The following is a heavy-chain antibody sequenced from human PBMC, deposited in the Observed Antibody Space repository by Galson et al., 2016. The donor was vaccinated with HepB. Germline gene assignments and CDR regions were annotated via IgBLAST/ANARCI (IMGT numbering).Heavy chain of an antibody. CDR2: ISYDETNK. V-gene: IGHV3-30*18. Sequence: SLRLSCAVSGFTFSHFAMHWVRQAPGKGLEWVAVISYDETNKYYADSVKGRFTIFRDNSKNTLYLQMNSLRAEDTAVYYCAKDGFNYYGSGSMFYHYYMDVWGQGTTVTVSS. D-gene: IGHD3-10*01. CDR1: GFTFSHFA. J-gene: IGHJ6*03. CDR3: AKDGFNYYGSGSMFYHYYMDV.